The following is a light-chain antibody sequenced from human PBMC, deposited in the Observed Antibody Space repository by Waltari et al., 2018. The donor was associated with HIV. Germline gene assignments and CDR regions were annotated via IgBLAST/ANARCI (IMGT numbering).Light chain of an antibody. CDR3: QARDSSTVV. Sequence: SYELTQPPSVSVSPGQTASITCSGDELGDRYACWYQQNPGQSPLLVIYKDTKRPSGIPERFSGSNSGNTATLTISGTQAMDEADYYCQARDSSTVVFGGGTKLTVL. J-gene: IGLJ2*01. CDR1: ELGDRY. CDR2: KDT. V-gene: IGLV3-1*01.